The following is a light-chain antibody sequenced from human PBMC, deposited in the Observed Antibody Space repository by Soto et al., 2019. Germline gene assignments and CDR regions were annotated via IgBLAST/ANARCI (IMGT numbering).Light chain of an antibody. CDR1: NSDIGAYNY. V-gene: IGLV2-14*01. CDR3: SSFTSSRSRV. CDR2: EVS. Sequence: QSALTQPASVSGSPGQSITISCTGTNSDIGAYNYVSWYQQHPGKAPKLMIYEVSYRPSGVSHRFSGSKSGNTASLTISGLQAEDEAAYYCSSFTSSRSRVFGGGTKLTVL. J-gene: IGLJ3*02.